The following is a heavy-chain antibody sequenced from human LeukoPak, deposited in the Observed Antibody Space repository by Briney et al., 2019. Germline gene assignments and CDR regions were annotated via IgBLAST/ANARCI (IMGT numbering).Heavy chain of an antibody. CDR1: GFTFSNAW. CDR2: IKSKTDGGTT. V-gene: IGHV3-15*01. CDR3: TTDGGYDSSGYYYLHFDY. Sequence: GGSLRLSCAASGFTFSNAWMGWVRQAPGKGLEWVGRIKSKTDGGTTDYAAPVKGRFTISRDDSKNTLYLQMNSLKTEDTAVYYCTTDGGYDSSGYYYLHFDYWGQGTLVTVSS. J-gene: IGHJ4*02. D-gene: IGHD3-22*01.